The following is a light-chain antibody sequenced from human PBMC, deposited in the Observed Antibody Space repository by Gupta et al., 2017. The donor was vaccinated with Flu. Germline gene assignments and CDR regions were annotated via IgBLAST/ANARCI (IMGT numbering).Light chain of an antibody. V-gene: IGLV2-14*01. CDR2: EVT. CDR1: SNDIGRYNY. CDR3: NSYTSTSTPLV. J-gene: IGLJ2*01. Sequence: QSALTQPASVSGSPGQSITISCTGTSNDIGRYNYVSWYQHHPGQAPNLMIYEVTNRPSGVPDRFSGSKSGNTASLTISGLQAEDEADYYCNSYTSTSTPLVFGGGTKLTVL.